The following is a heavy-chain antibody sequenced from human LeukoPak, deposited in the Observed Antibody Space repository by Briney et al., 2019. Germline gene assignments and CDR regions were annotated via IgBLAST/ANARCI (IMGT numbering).Heavy chain of an antibody. D-gene: IGHD3-3*01. CDR2: INPDSGGT. CDR1: GYTFTYYY. CDR3: VRDRNDFWSGFLY. J-gene: IGHJ4*02. Sequence: ASVKVSCKASGYTFTYYYFHWLRQAPGQGLEWMGWINPDSGGTGYAEKFKGRVTLARDTTISTVYMEMSSLRSDDTAIYYCVRDRNDFWSGFLYWGQGTLVTVSS. V-gene: IGHV1-2*02.